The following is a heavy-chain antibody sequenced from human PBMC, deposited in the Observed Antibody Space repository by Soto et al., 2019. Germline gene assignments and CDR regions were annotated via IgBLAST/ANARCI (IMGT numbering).Heavy chain of an antibody. CDR1: GGAKSSNT. D-gene: IGHD2-21*02. V-gene: IGHV1-69*02. CDR2: IIPIHGIA. Sequence: GASVKVCSTASGGAKSSNTRRWVRQAKGQGLEWMGRIIPIHGIANYAQKFQGRVTITADKSTSTAYMELRSLRSEDTAVYYCARSRGVTAPFDPWGQGTLVTVSS. CDR3: ARSRGVTAPFDP. J-gene: IGHJ5*02.